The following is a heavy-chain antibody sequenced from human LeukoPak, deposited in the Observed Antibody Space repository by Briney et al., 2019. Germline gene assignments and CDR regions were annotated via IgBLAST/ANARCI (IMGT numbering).Heavy chain of an antibody. Sequence: SVKVSCKASGGTFSSYAISWVRQAPGQGLEWMGRITPILGIANYAQKFQGRVTITADKSTSTAYMELSSLRSEDTAVYYCARDLPGIAAAGYFDYWGQGTLVTVSS. CDR3: ARDLPGIAAAGYFDY. CDR2: ITPILGIA. J-gene: IGHJ4*02. CDR1: GGTFSSYA. V-gene: IGHV1-69*04. D-gene: IGHD6-13*01.